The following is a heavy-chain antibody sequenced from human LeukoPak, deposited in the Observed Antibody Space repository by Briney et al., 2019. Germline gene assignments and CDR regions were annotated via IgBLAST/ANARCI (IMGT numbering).Heavy chain of an antibody. CDR2: ISGDGGST. V-gene: IGHV3-43*02. CDR1: GFTFDDYA. CDR3: AKDMAPYDSSGYYYLSYYYYGMDV. J-gene: IGHJ6*02. D-gene: IGHD3-22*01. Sequence: GGSLRLSCAASGFTFDDYAMHWVRQAPGKGLEWVSLISGDGGSTYYADSVKGRFTIPRDNSKNSLYLQMNSLRTEDTALYYCAKDMAPYDSSGYYYLSYYYYGMDVWGQGTTVTVSS.